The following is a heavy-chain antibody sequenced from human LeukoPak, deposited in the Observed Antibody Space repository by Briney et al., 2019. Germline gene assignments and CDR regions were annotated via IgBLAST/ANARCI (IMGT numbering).Heavy chain of an antibody. CDR3: ARDSYGYVY. Sequence: SETLSLTCTVSGGSISSGSHYWSWIRQPAGKGLEWIGRIYTSGSTNYNPSLKSRVTISVDTSKNQFSLKLSSVTAADTAVYYCARDSYGYVYWGQGTLVTVSS. CDR2: IYTSGST. V-gene: IGHV4-61*02. CDR1: GGSISSGSHY. D-gene: IGHD5-18*01. J-gene: IGHJ4*02.